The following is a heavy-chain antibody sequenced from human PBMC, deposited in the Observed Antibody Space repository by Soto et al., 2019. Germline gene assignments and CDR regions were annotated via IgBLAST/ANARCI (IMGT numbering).Heavy chain of an antibody. CDR3: VSQRTTVPTQAYFDY. D-gene: IGHD4-17*01. V-gene: IGHV4-39*01. CDR1: GGSVTNSSYY. CDR2: VYYRGRS. J-gene: IGHJ4*02. Sequence: SETLSLTCTVSGGSVTNSSYYWGWIRQSPGKGLEWIGSVYYRGRSYSKSSVKSRVTISVDTSKNRFSLSLNSVTASDTAVYFCVSQRTTVPTQAYFDYWGPGALVT.